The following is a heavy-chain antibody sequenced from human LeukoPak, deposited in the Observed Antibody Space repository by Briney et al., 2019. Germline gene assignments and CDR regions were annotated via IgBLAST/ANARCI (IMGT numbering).Heavy chain of an antibody. CDR3: AKMRWATRGYFDY. D-gene: IGHD2-15*01. J-gene: IGHJ4*02. V-gene: IGHV3-23*01. Sequence: GGSLRLSCSTSGFPFSRYSMTWVRQAPGKGLEWLSHISGNGGSTYYADSVKGRFTVSRDNSNNTLYLHLSSLRTEDTAVYYCAKMRWATRGYFDYWGQGTLVTVSS. CDR2: ISGNGGST. CDR1: GFPFSRYS.